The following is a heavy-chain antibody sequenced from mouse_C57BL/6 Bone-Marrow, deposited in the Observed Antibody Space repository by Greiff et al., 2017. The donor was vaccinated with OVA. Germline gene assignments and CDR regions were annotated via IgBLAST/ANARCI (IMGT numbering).Heavy chain of an antibody. CDR2: IYPRSGNT. V-gene: IGHV1-81*01. J-gene: IGHJ3*01. CDR1: GYTFTSSG. Sequence: VQLQQSGAELARPGASVKLSCKASGYTFTSSGISWVKQRTGQGLEWIGEIYPRSGNTYYNEKFKGKATLTADKSSSTAYMELRSLTSEDSAVYFCAKERINWDLAYWGQGTLVTVSA. CDR3: AKERINWDLAY. D-gene: IGHD4-1*02.